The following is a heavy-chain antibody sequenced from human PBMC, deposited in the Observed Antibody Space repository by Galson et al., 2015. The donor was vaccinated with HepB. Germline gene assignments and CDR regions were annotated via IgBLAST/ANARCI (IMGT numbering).Heavy chain of an antibody. D-gene: IGHD2-2*01. CDR2: ASKPVPKT. Sequence: SLRLSCAASGFTFSNYGMSWVRQAPGKGLEWVSTASKPVPKTYYADSVRGRFTISRDNSRKIVYLQMNSLRDEDTAVYYCAKRDANSQYFFDYWGQGILVTVSS. V-gene: IGHV3-23*01. CDR1: GFTFSNYG. J-gene: IGHJ4*02. CDR3: AKRDANSQYFFDY.